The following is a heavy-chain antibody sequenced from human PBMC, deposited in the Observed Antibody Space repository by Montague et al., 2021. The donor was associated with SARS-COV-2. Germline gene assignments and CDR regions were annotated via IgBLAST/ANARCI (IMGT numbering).Heavy chain of an antibody. CDR3: GRVILSATSNPFGC. Sequence: SETLSLTCTVSGGSISSYHHYWGWIRQPPGKGLEWIGAMYYSGSTWLNPSLKSRVTISVDTSKNQLSLNLRSVTAADTAVYFCGRVILSATSNPFGCWGPGTLVTGSS. CDR1: GGSISSYHHY. J-gene: IGHJ4*02. D-gene: IGHD2-15*01. V-gene: IGHV4-39*07. CDR2: MYYSGST.